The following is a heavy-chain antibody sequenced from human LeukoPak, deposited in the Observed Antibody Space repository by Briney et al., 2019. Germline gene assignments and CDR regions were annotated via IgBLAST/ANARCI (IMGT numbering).Heavy chain of an antibody. Sequence: GGSLRLSCAASEFSFSTYWMSWVRQAPGKGLEWVANIKEDGTEKYYVGSVKGRFTISRDNAKKSLYLQMNSLRDDDTAVYLCARSPAGDAWPPAYYMDVWGKGTTVTVSS. V-gene: IGHV3-7*01. CDR3: ARSPAGDAWPPAYYMDV. CDR1: EFSFSTYW. CDR2: IKEDGTEK. D-gene: IGHD3-10*01. J-gene: IGHJ6*03.